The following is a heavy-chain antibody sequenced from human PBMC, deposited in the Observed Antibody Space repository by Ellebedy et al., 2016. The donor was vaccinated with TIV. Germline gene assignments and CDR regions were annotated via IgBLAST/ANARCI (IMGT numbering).Heavy chain of an antibody. CDR3: ARGSTSNYLTCMDV. CDR1: GFTVSSNH. CDR2: ISNDGSKK. D-gene: IGHD6-6*01. Sequence: GESLKISCAASGFTVSSNHMSWVRQAPGKGLAWVAVISNDGSKKYYADSVKCRFTISRDNSKNTLYLQVNSLRAEDTAVYYCARGSTSNYLTCMDVWGQGTTVTVSS. J-gene: IGHJ6*02. V-gene: IGHV3-30-3*01.